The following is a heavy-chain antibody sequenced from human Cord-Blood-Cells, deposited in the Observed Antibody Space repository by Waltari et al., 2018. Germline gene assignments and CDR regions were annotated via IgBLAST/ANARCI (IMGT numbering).Heavy chain of an antibody. CDR3: ATDQTLAFSSFDAFDI. CDR1: GYTLTELS. V-gene: IGHV1-24*01. J-gene: IGHJ3*02. Sequence: QVQLVQSGAEVKKPGASVKVSCKVSGYTLTELSMPWVRQAPGKGLEWMGGFDPEDGETIYAQKFQGRVTMTEDTSTDTAYMELSSLRSEDTAVYYCATDQTLAFSSFDAFDIWGQGTMVTVSS. D-gene: IGHD6-6*01. CDR2: FDPEDGET.